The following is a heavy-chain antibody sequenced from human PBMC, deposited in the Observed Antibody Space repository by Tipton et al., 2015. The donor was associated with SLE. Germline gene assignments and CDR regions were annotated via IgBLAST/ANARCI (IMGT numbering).Heavy chain of an antibody. CDR1: GGSVSSTTYY. J-gene: IGHJ4*02. Sequence: TLSLTCTVSGGSVSSTTYYWSWIRQPAGKGLEWIGRIYYSGSTNYNPSLKSRVTISVDTSKNQFSLKLSSVTAADTAAYYCARVGSGVDYWGQGTLVTVSS. CDR3: ARVGSGVDY. CDR2: IYYSGST. D-gene: IGHD3-10*01. V-gene: IGHV4-61*10.